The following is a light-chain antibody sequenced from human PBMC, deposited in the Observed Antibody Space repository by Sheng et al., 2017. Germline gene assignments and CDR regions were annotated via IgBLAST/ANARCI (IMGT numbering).Light chain of an antibody. Sequence: DIQMTQSPSTLSASVGDRVTITCRASQSISTWLAWYQQKPGKAPKLLIYKASNLESGVPSRFSGSGSGTDFTLTISSLQPDDFATYYCQQYNSYSRTFGQGPKVELQ. CDR3: QQYNSYSRT. CDR1: QSISTW. CDR2: KAS. J-gene: IGKJ1*01. V-gene: IGKV1-5*03.